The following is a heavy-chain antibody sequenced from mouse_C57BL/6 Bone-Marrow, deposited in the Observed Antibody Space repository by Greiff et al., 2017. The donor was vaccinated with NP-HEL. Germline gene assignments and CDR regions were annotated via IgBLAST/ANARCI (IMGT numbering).Heavy chain of an antibody. CDR1: GYAFSSSW. V-gene: IGHV1-82*01. D-gene: IGHD1-1*02. CDR2: IYPGDGDT. Sequence: QVQLQQSGPELVKPGASVKISCKASGYAFSSSWMNWVKQRPGKGLEWIGRIYPGDGDTTYNGKFKGKATLTADKSSSTAYMQLSSLTSEDSAVYVCARSVRVAGYFDYWGQGTTLTVSS. J-gene: IGHJ2*01. CDR3: ARSVRVAGYFDY.